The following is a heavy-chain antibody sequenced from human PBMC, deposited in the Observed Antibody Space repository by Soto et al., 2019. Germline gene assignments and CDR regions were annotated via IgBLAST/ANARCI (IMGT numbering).Heavy chain of an antibody. CDR1: GFTFSSYS. CDR2: ISTTSSSI. J-gene: IGHJ4*02. CDR3: ARKGVAFDY. Sequence: GGSLRLSCAASGFTFSSYSMNWVRQAPGKGLEWISYISTTSSSIYYADSVKGRFTISRDNAKNSLFLQMNSLRDEDTAVYYCARKGVAFDYWGQGALVTVSS. V-gene: IGHV3-48*02. D-gene: IGHD3-3*01.